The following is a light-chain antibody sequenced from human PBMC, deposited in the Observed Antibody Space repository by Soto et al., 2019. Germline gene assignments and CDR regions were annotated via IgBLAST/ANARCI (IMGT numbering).Light chain of an antibody. CDR1: SSNIGAGYD. J-gene: IGLJ1*01. V-gene: IGLV1-40*01. CDR2: GDT. Sequence: QSVLTQPPSVSGAPGQRVTISCTGSSSNIGAGYDVHWYQQLPGTAPKLLIYGDTNRPSGVPDRFSGSKSGTSASLAITGLQAGDEADYYCCSYAGSGTDNYVFGSGTKVTVL. CDR3: CSYAGSGTDNYV.